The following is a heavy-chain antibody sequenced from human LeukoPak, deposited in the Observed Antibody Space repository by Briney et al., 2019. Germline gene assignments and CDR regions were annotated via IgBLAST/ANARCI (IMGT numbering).Heavy chain of an antibody. V-gene: IGHV3-43D*03. Sequence: GGSLRLSCAASGFTFDDHAMHWVRQAPGKGLEWISLISWDGGTTYYADSVKGRFTISRDNSKNPVYLQMNSLRPEDTAIYCCTKGLRFAAALTPFDYWGQGTLVTVSS. CDR2: ISWDGGTT. D-gene: IGHD6-13*01. J-gene: IGHJ4*02. CDR3: TKGLRFAAALTPFDY. CDR1: GFTFDDHA.